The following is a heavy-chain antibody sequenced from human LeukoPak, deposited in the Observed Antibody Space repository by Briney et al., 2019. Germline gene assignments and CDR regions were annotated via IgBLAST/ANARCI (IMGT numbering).Heavy chain of an antibody. V-gene: IGHV3-9*01. J-gene: IGHJ6*02. CDR3: AKDSSYYYGMDV. CDR2: ISWNSGSI. CDR1: GFTFDDYA. Sequence: GGSLRLSCAASGFTFDDYAMHWVRHAPGKGLEWVSGISWNSGSIGYADSVKGRFTISRDNAKNSLYQQMNSLRAEDTALYYCAKDSSYYYGMDVWGQGTTVTVSS.